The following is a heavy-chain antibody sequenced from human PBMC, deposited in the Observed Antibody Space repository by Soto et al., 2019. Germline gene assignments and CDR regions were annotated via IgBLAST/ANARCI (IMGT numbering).Heavy chain of an antibody. Sequence: QVQLQESGPGLVKPSQTLSLTCTVSGGSISSGGYYWNWIRQHPGKGLEWIGYIYYSGSTYYNPSLKSRVTISVDTSKNQFSLKLSSVTAADTAVYYCARASGIVVFIDYWGQGTRVTVSS. CDR3: ARASGIVVFIDY. D-gene: IGHD2-2*01. J-gene: IGHJ4*02. V-gene: IGHV4-31*03. CDR2: IYYSGST. CDR1: GGSISSGGYY.